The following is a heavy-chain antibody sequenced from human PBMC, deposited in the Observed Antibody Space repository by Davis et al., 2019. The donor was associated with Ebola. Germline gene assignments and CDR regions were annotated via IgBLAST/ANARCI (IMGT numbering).Heavy chain of an antibody. V-gene: IGHV1-69*05. CDR1: GGTFSSYA. CDR2: IIPIFGTA. CDR3: ARGGAGYSYGRENKPYYYYGMDV. J-gene: IGHJ6*02. D-gene: IGHD5-18*01. Sequence: SVKVSCKASGGTFSSYAISWVRQAPGQGLEWMGGIIPIFGTANYAQKFQGRVTMTRNTSISTAYMELSSLRSEDTAVYYCARGGAGYSYGRENKPYYYYGMDVWGQGTTVTVSS.